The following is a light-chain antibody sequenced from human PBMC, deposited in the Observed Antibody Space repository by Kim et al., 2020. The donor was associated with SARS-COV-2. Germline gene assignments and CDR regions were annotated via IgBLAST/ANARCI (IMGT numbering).Light chain of an antibody. J-gene: IGKJ3*01. V-gene: IGKV1-33*01. CDR3: QQYDNLPFS. CDR1: QDISNY. CDR2: DAS. Sequence: DIQMTQSPSSLSASVGDRVTITCQASQDISNYLNWCQQKPGNAPKLLIYDASNLETGVPSRFSGSGSGTDFTLTISSLQPEDIATYYCQQYDNLPFSFGPGTKVDIK.